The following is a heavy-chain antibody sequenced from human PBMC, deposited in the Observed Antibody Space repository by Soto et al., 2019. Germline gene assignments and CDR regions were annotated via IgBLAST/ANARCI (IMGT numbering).Heavy chain of an antibody. D-gene: IGHD2-15*01. CDR2: VFYTGFT. CDR1: GGSISGSYYY. J-gene: IGHJ4*02. V-gene: IGHV4-39*01. CDR3: ARVTAIVVVAATYGGHSFDY. Sequence: SETLSLTCAVSGGSISGSYYYWGWLRQSPGKGPEWIGSVFYTGFTSYNPSLESRVSVSVDTSKNQFSLKLTSVTAADTAVYYCARVTAIVVVAATYGGHSFDYWGQGTLVTVSS.